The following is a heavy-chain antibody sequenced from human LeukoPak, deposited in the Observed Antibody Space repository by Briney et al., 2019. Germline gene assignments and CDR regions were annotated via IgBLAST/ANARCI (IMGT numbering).Heavy chain of an antibody. CDR3: ATGRGRITMVRGAPFDY. CDR1: GYTLTELS. J-gene: IGHJ4*02. V-gene: IGHV1-24*01. Sequence: ASVKVSCEVSGYTLTELSMHWVRQAPGKGLEWMGGFDPEDGETIYAQKFQGRVTMTEDTSTDTAYMELSSLRSEDTAVYYCATGRGRITMVRGAPFDYWGQGTLVTVSS. D-gene: IGHD3-10*01. CDR2: FDPEDGET.